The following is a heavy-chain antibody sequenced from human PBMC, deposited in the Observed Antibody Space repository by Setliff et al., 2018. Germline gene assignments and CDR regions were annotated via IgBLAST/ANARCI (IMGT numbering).Heavy chain of an antibody. V-gene: IGHV3-11*01. D-gene: IGHD3-10*01. CDR1: GFTFSNYY. J-gene: IGHJ6*02. Sequence: GGSLRLSCAASGFTFSNYYMTWIRQAPGKGLEWISYIHDSGNPTYYADSVKGRFTVSRDNAKNSLYLQMNSLRAEDTAVYYCAKALLSTAGSSYYGMDVWGQGTTVTVSS. CDR2: IHDSGNPT. CDR3: AKALLSTAGSSYYGMDV.